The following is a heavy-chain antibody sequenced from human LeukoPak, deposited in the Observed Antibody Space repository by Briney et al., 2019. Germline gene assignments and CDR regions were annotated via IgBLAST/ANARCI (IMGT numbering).Heavy chain of an antibody. CDR2: TSYSGYT. J-gene: IGHJ5*02. Sequence: PSETLSLTCTVSGGSISTYYWSWIRQPPGMGPEWIGYTSYSGYTQYNPSLRSRVSISVDTSNNQFSLKLNSVTAADTAVYYCSRRVVESAAITERNWFDPWGQGILVTVSS. CDR3: SRRVVESAAITERNWFDP. CDR1: GGSISTYY. V-gene: IGHV4-59*08. D-gene: IGHD5-24*01.